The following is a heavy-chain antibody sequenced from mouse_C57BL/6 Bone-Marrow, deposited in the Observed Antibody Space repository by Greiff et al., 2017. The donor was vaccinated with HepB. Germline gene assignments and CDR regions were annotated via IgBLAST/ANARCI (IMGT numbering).Heavy chain of an antibody. CDR3: ARVYGSSYWYFDV. J-gene: IGHJ1*03. CDR1: GYTFTSYG. V-gene: IGHV1-81*01. CDR2: IYPRSGNT. D-gene: IGHD1-1*01. Sequence: VQLQESGAELARPGASVKLSCTASGYTFTSYGISWVKQRTGQGLEWIGEIYPRSGNTYYNEKFKGKATLTADKSSSTAYLEIRSLTSEDSAVYFCARVYGSSYWYFDVWGTGTTVTVSS.